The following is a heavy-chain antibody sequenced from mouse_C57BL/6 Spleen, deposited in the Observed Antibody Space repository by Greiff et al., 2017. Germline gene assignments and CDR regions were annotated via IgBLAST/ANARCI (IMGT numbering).Heavy chain of an antibody. CDR3: ASFYDYDEGAFAY. Sequence: QVQLKESGPGLVQPSQSLSITCTVSGFSLTSYGVHWVRQSPGKGLEWLGVIWSGGSTDYNAAFISRLSISKDNSKSQVFFKMNSLQADDTAIYYCASFYDYDEGAFAYWGQGTLVTVSA. J-gene: IGHJ3*01. CDR1: GFSLTSYG. D-gene: IGHD2-4*01. CDR2: IWSGGST. V-gene: IGHV2-2*01.